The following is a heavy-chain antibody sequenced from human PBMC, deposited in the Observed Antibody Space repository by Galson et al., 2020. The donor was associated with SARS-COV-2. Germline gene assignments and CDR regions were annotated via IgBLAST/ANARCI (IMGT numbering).Heavy chain of an antibody. CDR1: GFTFSMYG. CDR2: ISYDGNNK. CDR3: AKDLGYCSSTSGPYYCYGMDV. D-gene: IGHD2-2*01. V-gene: IGHV3-30*18. J-gene: IGHJ6*02. Sequence: TGGSLRLSCAASGFTFSMYGMHWVRQAPGKGLEWVAVISYDGNNKYYADSVKARFAISRDNSKNTLYLQMNRLRTEDTGVYFCAKDLGYCSSTSGPYYCYGMDVWGQGTTVTVSS.